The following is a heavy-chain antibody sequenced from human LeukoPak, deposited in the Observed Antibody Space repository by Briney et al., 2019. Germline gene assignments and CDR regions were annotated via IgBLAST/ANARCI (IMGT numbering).Heavy chain of an antibody. V-gene: IGHV1-8*03. CDR2: MNPNSGNT. J-gene: IGHJ3*02. CDR3: ARRNPYYYDSSGYLDAFDI. Sequence: ASVKVSCKASGYTFTSYDINWVRQATGQGLEWMGWMNPNSGNTGYAQKFQGRVTITRNTSISTAYMELSSLRSEDTAVYYCARRNPYYYDSSGYLDAFDIWGQGTMVTVSS. D-gene: IGHD3-22*01. CDR1: GYTFTSYD.